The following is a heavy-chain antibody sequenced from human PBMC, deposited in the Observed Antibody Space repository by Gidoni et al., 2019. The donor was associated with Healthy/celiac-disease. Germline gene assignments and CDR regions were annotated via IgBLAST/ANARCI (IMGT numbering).Heavy chain of an antibody. Sequence: EVQLVESGGGLVQPGRSLRLSCTASGFTFGDYAMSWVRQAPGKGLEWVGFIRSKAYGGTTEYAASVKGRFTISRDDSKSIAYLQMNSLKTEDTAVYYCTRDLINYFDYWGQGTLVTVSS. CDR2: IRSKAYGGTT. D-gene: IGHD2-8*01. V-gene: IGHV3-49*04. CDR1: GFTFGDYA. J-gene: IGHJ4*02. CDR3: TRDLINYFDY.